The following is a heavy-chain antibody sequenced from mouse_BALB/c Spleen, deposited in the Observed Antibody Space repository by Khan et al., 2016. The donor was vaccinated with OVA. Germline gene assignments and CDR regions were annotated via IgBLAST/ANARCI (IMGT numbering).Heavy chain of an antibody. J-gene: IGHJ3*01. V-gene: IGHV5-4*02. D-gene: IGHD2-14*01. Sequence: EVELVESGGGLVKPGGSLKLSCAASGFTFSDYYMFWVRQTPERRLEWFATISEGGLFTYYPDSVKGRFTISRDKAKNILYLQMTSLNSEDTVMYCCSRADDRNDDWVASWSHGTLVTVSA. CDR3: SRADDRNDDWVAS. CDR1: GFTFSDYY. CDR2: ISEGGLFT.